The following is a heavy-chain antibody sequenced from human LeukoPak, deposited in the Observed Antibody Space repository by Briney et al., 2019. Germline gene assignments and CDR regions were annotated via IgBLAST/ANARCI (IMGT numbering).Heavy chain of an antibody. Sequence: GGSLRLSCAASGFTFSTYWMHWVRQAPGKGLVWVSRIDHDGINTCYADSVKGRFTISRDNANNSLYLQMNSLRAEDTAVYYCARVTLTSANFDYWGQGTLVTVSS. CDR3: ARVTLTSANFDY. CDR1: GFTFSTYW. J-gene: IGHJ4*02. CDR2: IDHDGINT. V-gene: IGHV3-74*01.